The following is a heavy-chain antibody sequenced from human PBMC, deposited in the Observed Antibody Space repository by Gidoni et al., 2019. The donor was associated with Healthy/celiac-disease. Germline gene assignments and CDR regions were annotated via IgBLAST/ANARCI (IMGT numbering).Heavy chain of an antibody. J-gene: IGHJ4*02. CDR2: ISGSGGGT. V-gene: IGHV3-23*01. CDR1: GFTFSSYA. Sequence: EVQLLESGGGLVQPGGSLRLSCAASGFTFSSYAMTWVRQAPGKGLEWVSDISGSGGGTYYADSVKGRFTISRDNSKNTLYLQMNSLRAEDTAEYYCAKGRGAFDYWGQGTLVTVSS. CDR3: AKGRGAFDY. D-gene: IGHD2-15*01.